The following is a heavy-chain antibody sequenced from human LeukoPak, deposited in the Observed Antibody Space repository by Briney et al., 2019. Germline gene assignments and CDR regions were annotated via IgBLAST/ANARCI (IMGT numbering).Heavy chain of an antibody. V-gene: IGHV3-53*01. CDR2: IYSGGST. D-gene: IGHD5-18*01. J-gene: IGHJ4*02. CDR1: GFTVSSKY. CDR3: IYGYTLDF. Sequence: GGSLRLSCAASGFTVSSKYMNWVRQAPGKGLEWVSVIYSGGSTKYADSVKGRFTISRDNSKNTLYLQMNSLRADDTAVYYCIYGYTLDFWGQGTLVTVSS.